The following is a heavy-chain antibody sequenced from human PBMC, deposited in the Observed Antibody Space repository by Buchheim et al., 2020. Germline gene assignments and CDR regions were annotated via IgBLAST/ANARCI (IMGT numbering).Heavy chain of an antibody. V-gene: IGHV3-74*01. J-gene: IGHJ4*02. CDR3: ASIAVAGTTLDY. CDR2: INSDGSSP. D-gene: IGHD6-19*01. CDR1: GFTFSSYW. Sequence: EVQLVESGGGLVQPGGSLRLSCAASGFTFSSYWMHWVRQAPGKGLVWFSRINSDGSSPSYAHSVMGRFTISRDNATHTLYLQMNSLRAEDTAVYYCASIAVAGTTLDYWGQGTL.